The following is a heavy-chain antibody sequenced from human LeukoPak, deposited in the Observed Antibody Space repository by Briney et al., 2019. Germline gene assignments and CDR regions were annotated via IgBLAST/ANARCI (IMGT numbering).Heavy chain of an antibody. Sequence: GGSLRLSCAASGISFSTSWMNWVRQAPGKGLEWVATINQDGGEKNYVDSVKGRFTISRDNAKNSLYLQMNSLRTEDTAVYYCARDQYTSSPGGFDYWGQGTLVTVSS. CDR1: GISFSTSW. D-gene: IGHD6-6*01. CDR2: INQDGGEK. CDR3: ARDQYTSSPGGFDY. J-gene: IGHJ4*02. V-gene: IGHV3-7*01.